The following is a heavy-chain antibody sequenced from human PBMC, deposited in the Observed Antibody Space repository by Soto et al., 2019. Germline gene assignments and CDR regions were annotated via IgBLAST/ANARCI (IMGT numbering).Heavy chain of an antibody. CDR1: GGTFSSYA. D-gene: IGHD2-2*01. CDR3: ARVVAQSYFDY. CDR2: IIPIFGPA. J-gene: IGHJ4*02. Sequence: ASVKVSCKASGGTFSSYAISWVRPAPGQGLEWMGEIIPIFGPANYAQKFQGRVTITADESTSTAYMELSSLRSEGTAVYYCARVVAQSYFDYWGQGTMVTVSS. V-gene: IGHV1-69*13.